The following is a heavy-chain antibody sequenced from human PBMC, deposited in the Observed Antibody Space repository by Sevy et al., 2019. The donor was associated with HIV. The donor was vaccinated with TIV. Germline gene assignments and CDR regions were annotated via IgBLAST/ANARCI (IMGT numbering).Heavy chain of an antibody. CDR3: ATPKYVGYDYESLDI. CDR1: GYTLTKLS. D-gene: IGHD5-12*01. J-gene: IGHJ3*02. V-gene: IGHV1-24*01. CDR2: FDPEDGGT. Sequence: ASVKVSCKVSGYTLTKLSMHWVRQAPGKGLEWMGGFDPEDGGTIYAQKFQGRVTMTEDKSTDTAYLELRIHRSEDTAVYYCATPKYVGYDYESLDIWGQGTMVTVSS.